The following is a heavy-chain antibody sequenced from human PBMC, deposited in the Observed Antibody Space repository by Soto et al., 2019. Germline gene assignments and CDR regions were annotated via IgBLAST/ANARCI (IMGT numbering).Heavy chain of an antibody. Sequence: SQTLSLTCTVSGGSISSYYWSWIRQPPGKGLEWIGYIYYSGSTNYNPSLKSRVTISVDTSKNQFSLKLSSVTAADTAVYYCARLCGSCYPAFDAFDIWGQGTMVTVSS. J-gene: IGHJ3*02. CDR1: GGSISSYY. CDR3: ARLCGSCYPAFDAFDI. V-gene: IGHV4-59*01. CDR2: IYYSGST. D-gene: IGHD2-15*01.